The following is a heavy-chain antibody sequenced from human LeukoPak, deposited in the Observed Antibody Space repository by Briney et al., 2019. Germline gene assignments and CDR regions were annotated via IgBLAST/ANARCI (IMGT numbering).Heavy chain of an antibody. CDR1: GFTFTSYW. D-gene: IGHD6-13*01. CDR2: ISSSSSYI. Sequence: GGSLRLSCVASGFTFTSYWMSWVRQAPGKGLEWVSSISSSSSYIYYADSVKGRFTISRDNAKNSLYLQMNSLRAEDTAVYYCARGGGSSWFLLDPWGQGTLVTVSS. CDR3: ARGGGSSWFLLDP. J-gene: IGHJ5*02. V-gene: IGHV3-21*01.